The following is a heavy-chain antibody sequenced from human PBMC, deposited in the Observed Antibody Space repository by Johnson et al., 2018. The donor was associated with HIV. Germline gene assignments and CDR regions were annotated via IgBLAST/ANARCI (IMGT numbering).Heavy chain of an antibody. CDR2: ISYDGSNK. J-gene: IGHJ3*02. CDR3: ARANFNYYDSSGYYADAFDI. Sequence: QVQLVESGGGVVQPGRSLRLSCAASGFTFSSYGMHWVRQAPGKGLEWVAVISYDGSNKYYADSVKGRFTISRDNSKNTLYLQMNSLRAEDTAVYYCARANFNYYDSSGYYADAFDIRGQGTMVTVSS. V-gene: IGHV3-30*03. D-gene: IGHD3-22*01. CDR1: GFTFSSYG.